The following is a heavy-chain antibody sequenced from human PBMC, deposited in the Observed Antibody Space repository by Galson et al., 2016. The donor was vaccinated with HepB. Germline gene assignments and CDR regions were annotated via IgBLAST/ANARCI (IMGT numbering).Heavy chain of an antibody. D-gene: IGHD6-6*01. V-gene: IGHV3-23*01. J-gene: IGHJ3*01. Sequence: SLRLSCAASGFSFSSYAMSWVRQAPGKGLEWVSTITGRGTSTYYADSVEGRFTISRDNSKSTLYPQMNGLRAEDTAIYYCAKDPQWTTSSRGAFDVWGRGTTVTVSS. CDR1: GFSFSSYA. CDR3: AKDPQWTTSSRGAFDV. CDR2: ITGRGTST.